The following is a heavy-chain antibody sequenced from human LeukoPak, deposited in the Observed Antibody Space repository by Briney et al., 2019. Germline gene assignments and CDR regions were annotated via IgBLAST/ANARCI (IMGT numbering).Heavy chain of an antibody. CDR3: ARGDYYYDSSQYFDY. V-gene: IGHV4-34*01. D-gene: IGHD3-22*01. CDR2: INHSGST. Sequence: SETLSLTCAVYGGSFSGYYWSWIRQPPGKGLEWIGEINHSGSTNYNPSLKSRVTISVDTSKNQSSLKLSSVTAADTAVYYCARGDYYYDSSQYFDYWGQGTLVTVSS. J-gene: IGHJ4*02. CDR1: GGSFSGYY.